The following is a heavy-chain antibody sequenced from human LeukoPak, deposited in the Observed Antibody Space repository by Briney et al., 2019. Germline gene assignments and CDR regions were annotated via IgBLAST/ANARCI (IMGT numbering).Heavy chain of an antibody. CDR1: GASSSGCY. J-gene: IGHJ4*02. D-gene: IGHD3-16*01. V-gene: IGHV4-34*01. CDR2: INHSGST. CDR3: ARDGSRGGSDY. Sequence: TSETLSLTCAVYGASSSGCYWTWIRQPPGKGLEWIGEINHSGSTNYNPSLKSRVTISVDTSTNHFSLKLSSVTAADTAVYYCARDGSRGGSDYWGQGTLVTVSS.